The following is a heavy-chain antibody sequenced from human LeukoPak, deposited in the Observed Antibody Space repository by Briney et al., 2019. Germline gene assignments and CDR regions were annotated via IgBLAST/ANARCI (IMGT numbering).Heavy chain of an antibody. CDR3: AXAXXQRKYFDY. V-gene: IGHV3-21*01. D-gene: IGHD6-25*01. J-gene: IGHJ4*02. CDR2: ISSSSSYI. Sequence: GGSLRLSCAASGFTFSSYSMNWVRQAPGKGLEWVSSISSSSSYIYYADSVKGRFTISRDNAKNSLYLQMNSLRAEDTAVYYCAXAXXQRKYFDYWGQGTLVTVSS. CDR1: GFTFSSYS.